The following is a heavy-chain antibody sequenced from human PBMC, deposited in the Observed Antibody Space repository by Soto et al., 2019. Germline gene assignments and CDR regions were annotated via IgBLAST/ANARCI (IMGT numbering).Heavy chain of an antibody. Sequence: EVQLVXSGGDLVKPGGSLRLSCAASGFTFSNAWMHWVRQAPGKGLEWVGRVKSRILGETTDYAAPVXXRXXXXRXDSXXXXXXXXXXXXXXXXAVYYCTTGFSXDWXGFDSWGQGTMVTVXS. V-gene: IGHV3-15*07. D-gene: IGHD3-10*01. J-gene: IGHJ4*02. CDR2: VKSRILGETT. CDR1: GFTFSNAW. CDR3: TTGFSXDWXGFDS.